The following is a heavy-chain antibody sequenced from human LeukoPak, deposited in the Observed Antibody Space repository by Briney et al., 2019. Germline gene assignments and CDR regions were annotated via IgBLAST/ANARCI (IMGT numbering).Heavy chain of an antibody. Sequence: PSETLSLTCAVSGGSISSGGYSWSWIRQPPGTGLEWIGYIYHSGSTYYNPSLKSRVTISVDRSKNQFSLKLSSVTAADTAVYYCARNPGKWFRYGMDVWGQGTTVTVSS. CDR1: GGSISSGGYS. CDR3: ARNPGKWFRYGMDV. D-gene: IGHD3-22*01. CDR2: IYHSGST. J-gene: IGHJ6*02. V-gene: IGHV4-30-2*01.